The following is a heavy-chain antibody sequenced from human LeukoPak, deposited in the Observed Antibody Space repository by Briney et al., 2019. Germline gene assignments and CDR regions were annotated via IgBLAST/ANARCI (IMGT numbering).Heavy chain of an antibody. J-gene: IGHJ4*02. CDR1: GYTFTTYH. V-gene: IGHV1-8*02. CDR3: ARGIDAGVDY. CDR2: MSPNNGNT. Sequence: GASVKVSCKASGYTFTTYHINWVRQATGQGPEWMGWMSPNNGNTDYAQKFQGRVTMTRDTSTTTAYMELSSLTSEDTAVYYCARGIDAGVDYWGQGTLVTVSS.